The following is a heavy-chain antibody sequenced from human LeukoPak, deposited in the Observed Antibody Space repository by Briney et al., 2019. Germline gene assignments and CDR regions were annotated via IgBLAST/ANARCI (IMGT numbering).Heavy chain of an antibody. D-gene: IGHD3-22*01. CDR1: GFTFSSYG. CDR3: ARSMIGPDAFDI. V-gene: IGHV3-30*03. J-gene: IGHJ3*02. Sequence: GRSLRLSCAASGFTFSSYGMHWVRQAPGKGLEGVAVISYDGPNKYYADSVKGRFTISRDNSKNTLYLQMNSLRAEDTAVYYCARSMIGPDAFDIWGQGTMVTVSS. CDR2: ISYDGPNK.